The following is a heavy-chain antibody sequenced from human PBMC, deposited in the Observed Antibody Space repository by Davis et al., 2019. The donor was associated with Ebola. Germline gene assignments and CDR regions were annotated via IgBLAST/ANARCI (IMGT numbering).Heavy chain of an antibody. CDR2: IYYSGST. V-gene: IGHV4-59*08. CDR3: ARVGATTGVY. Sequence: SETLSLTCTVSGGSISGYYWSWIRQPPGKGLEWIGYIYYSGSTNYNPSLKSRVTISVDTSKNQFSLKLSSVTAADTAVYYCARVGATTGVYWGQGTLVTVSS. D-gene: IGHD1-26*01. CDR1: GGSISGYY. J-gene: IGHJ4*02.